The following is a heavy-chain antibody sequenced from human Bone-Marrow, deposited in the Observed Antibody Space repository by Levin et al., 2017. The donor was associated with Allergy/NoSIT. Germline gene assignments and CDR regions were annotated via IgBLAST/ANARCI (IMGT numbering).Heavy chain of an antibody. V-gene: IGHV3-30-3*01. CDR2: ISYDGSNK. CDR1: GFTFSSYA. CDR3: ARDRVDTAMVSYWFDP. D-gene: IGHD5-18*01. J-gene: IGHJ5*02. Sequence: GGSLRLSCAASGFTFSSYAMHWVRQAPGKGLEWVAVISYDGSNKYYADSVKGRFTISRDNSKNTLYLQMNSLRAEDTAVYYCARDRVDTAMVSYWFDPWGQGTLVTVSS.